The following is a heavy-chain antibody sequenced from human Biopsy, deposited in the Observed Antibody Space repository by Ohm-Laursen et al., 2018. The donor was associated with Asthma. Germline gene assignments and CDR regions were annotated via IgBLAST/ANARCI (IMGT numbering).Heavy chain of an antibody. CDR2: INPNSGAT. CDR1: GGTFSSYA. J-gene: IGHJ5*02. Sequence: GSSVKVSCKASGGTFSSYAISWVRQAPGQGLEWTGRINPNSGATNYAQKFQGRVTMTGDTSISTAYMEVSRLRSDDTAVYYCARGQKSAGDRWFDPWGQGTLVTVSS. CDR3: ARGQKSAGDRWFDP. V-gene: IGHV1-2*06. D-gene: IGHD6-13*01.